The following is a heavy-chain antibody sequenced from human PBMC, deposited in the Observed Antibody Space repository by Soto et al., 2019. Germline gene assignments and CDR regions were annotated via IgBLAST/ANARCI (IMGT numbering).Heavy chain of an antibody. CDR2: TRNKANSHTT. CDR3: ARATTVTDY. D-gene: IGHD4-17*01. J-gene: IGHJ4*02. V-gene: IGHV3-72*01. Sequence: GGSLRLSCAASGFTFSDHYMDWFRQAPGKGLEWVGRTRNKANSHTTEYAASVKGRFTISRDDSKHSPYLQMNSLKVEDTAVYYCARATTVTDYWGQGALVTVYS. CDR1: GFTFSDHY.